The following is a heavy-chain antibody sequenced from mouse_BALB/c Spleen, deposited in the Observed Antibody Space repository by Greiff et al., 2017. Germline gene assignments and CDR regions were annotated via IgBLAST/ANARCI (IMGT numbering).Heavy chain of an antibody. D-gene: IGHD2-2*01. CDR2: ISSGSSTI. CDR1: GFTFSSFG. V-gene: IGHV5-17*02. Sequence: EVMLVESGGGLVQPGGSRKLSCAASGFTFSSFGMHWVRQAPEKGLEWVAYISSGSSTIYYADTVKGRFTISRDNPKNTLFLQMTSLRSEDTAMYYCANNYGYDVGYAMDYWGQGTSVTVSS. CDR3: ANNYGYDVGYAMDY. J-gene: IGHJ4*01.